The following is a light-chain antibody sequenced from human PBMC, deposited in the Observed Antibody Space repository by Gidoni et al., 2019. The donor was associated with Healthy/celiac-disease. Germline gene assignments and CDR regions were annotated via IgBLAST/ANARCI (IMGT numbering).Light chain of an antibody. CDR3: SSYTSSSTLWV. V-gene: IGLV2-14*03. CDR1: SSDVGGHNY. Sequence: QSSLTPPASVSGSPGQSLALTCTGTSSDVGGHNYVAWDQKHPGKAPKLMIYDVSNRTLGVSNRFSGSKSGNTASLTISGLQAEDEADYYCSSYTSSSTLWVVGGGTKLTVL. CDR2: DVS. J-gene: IGLJ3*02.